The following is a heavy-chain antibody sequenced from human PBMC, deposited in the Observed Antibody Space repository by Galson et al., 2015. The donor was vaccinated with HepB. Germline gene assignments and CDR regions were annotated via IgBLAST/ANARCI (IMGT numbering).Heavy chain of an antibody. CDR3: ARVRYFDWLGEFDY. J-gene: IGHJ4*02. CDR2: IKQDGSEK. D-gene: IGHD3-9*01. V-gene: IGHV3-7*03. CDR1: GFTFSSYW. Sequence: SLRLSCAASGFTFSSYWMSWVRQAPGKGLEWVANIKQDGSEKYYVDSVKGRFTISRDNAKNSLYLQMNSLRAEDTAVYYCARVRYFDWLGEFDYWGQGTLVTVSS.